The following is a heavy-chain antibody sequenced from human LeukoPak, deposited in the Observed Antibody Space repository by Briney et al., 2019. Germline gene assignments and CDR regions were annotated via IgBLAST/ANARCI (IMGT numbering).Heavy chain of an antibody. CDR2: IWYDGSNK. Sequence: GGSLRLSCAASGFTFSSYGMHWVRQAPGKGPEWVAVIWYDGSNKYYADSVKGRFTISRDNSKNTLYLQMNSLRAEDTAVYYCASQGIGDWAFDIWGQGTMVTVSS. CDR1: GFTFSSYG. V-gene: IGHV3-33*01. D-gene: IGHD3/OR15-3a*01. J-gene: IGHJ3*02. CDR3: ASQGIGDWAFDI.